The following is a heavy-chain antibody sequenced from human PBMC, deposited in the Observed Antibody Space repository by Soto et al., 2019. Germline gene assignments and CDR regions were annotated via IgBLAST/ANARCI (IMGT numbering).Heavy chain of an antibody. J-gene: IGHJ2*01. CDR3: ARGRDYDFWSGYARSDWYFDL. D-gene: IGHD3-3*01. V-gene: IGHV1-2*04. CDR1: GYTFTGYY. CDR2: INPNSGGT. Sequence: QVQLVQSGAEVKKPGASVKVSCKASGYTFTGYYMHWVRQAPGQGLEWMGWINPNSGGTNYAQKFQGWVNMTRDTSISTAYMELSRLRSDDTAVYYCARGRDYDFWSGYARSDWYFDLWGRGTLVTVSS.